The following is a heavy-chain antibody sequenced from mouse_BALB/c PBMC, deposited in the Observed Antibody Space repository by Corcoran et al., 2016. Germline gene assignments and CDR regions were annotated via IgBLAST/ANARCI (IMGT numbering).Heavy chain of an antibody. J-gene: IGHJ3*01. V-gene: IGHV1-84*02. Sequence: QIQLPQSGPELVKPGASVKISCKASGYTFTDYYINWVKQKPGQGLEWIGWIYPGSGNTKYNEKFKGNATLTVDTSSSTAYMQLSSLTSEDTAVYFCARSITTVVAPFAYWGQGTLVTVSA. CDR1: GYTFTDYY. CDR2: IYPGSGNT. CDR3: ARSITTVVAPFAY. D-gene: IGHD1-1*01.